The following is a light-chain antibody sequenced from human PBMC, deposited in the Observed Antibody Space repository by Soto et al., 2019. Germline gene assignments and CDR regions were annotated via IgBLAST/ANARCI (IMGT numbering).Light chain of an antibody. CDR1: QSVFSS. V-gene: IGKV3-15*01. Sequence: EIVMTQSPATLSVSPGERATLSCRASQSVFSSLAWYQQKPGQAPRLLIYGAATRATGIPARFSGSGSGTEFTLTISSLQSEDFEIYYCQQYNNWPITFGQGTRLEI. J-gene: IGKJ5*01. CDR3: QQYNNWPIT. CDR2: GAA.